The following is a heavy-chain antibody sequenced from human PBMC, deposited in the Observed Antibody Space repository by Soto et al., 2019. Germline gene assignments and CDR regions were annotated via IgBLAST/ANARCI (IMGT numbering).Heavy chain of an antibody. CDR2: IYYSGSS. Sequence: PSETLSLTCSVSGDSISSSGYYWSWIRQRPGKGLEWIGNIYYSGSSYNNPSLKSRVTISVNTSKNQFSLNLRSVTAADTAVYYCARDSDYYSSGSFDHWGQGTLVTVSS. CDR3: ARDSDYYSSGSFDH. J-gene: IGHJ4*02. V-gene: IGHV4-31*03. CDR1: GDSISSSGYY. D-gene: IGHD3-10*01.